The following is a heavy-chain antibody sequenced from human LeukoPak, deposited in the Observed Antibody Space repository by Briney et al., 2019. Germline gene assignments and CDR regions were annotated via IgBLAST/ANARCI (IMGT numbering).Heavy chain of an antibody. D-gene: IGHD2-2*01. J-gene: IGHJ6*03. Sequence: ASVKVSCKASEYTFTSYYMHWVRQAPGQGLEWMGIINPSGGSTSYAQKFQGRVTMTRDTSTSTVYMELSSQRSEDTAVYYCARAPLGAVVGIVVVPDNYYMDVWGKGTTVTVSS. CDR2: INPSGGST. CDR3: ARAPLGAVVGIVVVPDNYYMDV. V-gene: IGHV1-46*01. CDR1: EYTFTSYY.